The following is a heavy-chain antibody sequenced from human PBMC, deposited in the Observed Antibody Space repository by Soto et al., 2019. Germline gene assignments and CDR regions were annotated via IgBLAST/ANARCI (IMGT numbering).Heavy chain of an antibody. CDR1: GGSFSGYY. CDR2: INHSGST. D-gene: IGHD6-13*01. J-gene: IGHJ4*02. V-gene: IGHV4-34*01. CDR3: ARAGYTGAIGY. Sequence: QVQLQQWGAGLLKPSETLSLTCAVYGGSFSGYYWSWIRQPPGKGLEWIGEINHSGSTNYNPSLKRRVTRSVDTSKNQFALKLSSVTAAATAVYYCARAGYTGAIGYWGQGTLVTVSS.